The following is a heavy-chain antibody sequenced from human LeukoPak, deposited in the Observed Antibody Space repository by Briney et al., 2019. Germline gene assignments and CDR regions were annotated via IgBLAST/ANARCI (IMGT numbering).Heavy chain of an antibody. D-gene: IGHD2-2*01. J-gene: IGHJ5*02. CDR2: ISSSSSYI. CDR1: GFTFSSYS. V-gene: IGHV3-21*01. Sequence: GGSLRLSCAASGFTFSSYSMNWVRQAPGKGLEWVSSISSSSSYIYHADSVKGRFTISRDNAKNSLYLQVNSLRAEDTAVYYCAKDRAWYCSSTSCSAPRFDPWGQGTLVTVSS. CDR3: AKDRAWYCSSTSCSAPRFDP.